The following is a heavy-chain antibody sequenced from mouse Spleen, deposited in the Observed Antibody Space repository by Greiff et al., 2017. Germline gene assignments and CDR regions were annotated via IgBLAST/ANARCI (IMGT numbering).Heavy chain of an antibody. Sequence: QVQLKQSGAELVRPGASVTLSCKASGYTFTDYEMHWVKQTPVHGLEWIGAIDPETGGTAYNQKFKGKAILTADKSSSTAYMELRSLTSEDSAVYYCTMDYGSPYFDYWGQGTTLTVSS. CDR1: GYTFTDYE. J-gene: IGHJ2*01. CDR2: IDPETGGT. D-gene: IGHD1-1*01. CDR3: TMDYGSPYFDY. V-gene: IGHV1-15*01.